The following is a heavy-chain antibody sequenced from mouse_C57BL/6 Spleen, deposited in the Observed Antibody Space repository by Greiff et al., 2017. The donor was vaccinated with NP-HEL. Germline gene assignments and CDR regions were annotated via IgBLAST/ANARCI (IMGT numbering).Heavy chain of an antibody. D-gene: IGHD1-1*01. Sequence: VQLQQSGPELVKPGASVKISCKASGYALSSSWMNWVKQRPGKGLEWIGRIYPGDGDTNYNGKFKGKATLTADKSSSTAYMQLSSLTSEDSAVYFCAIPFYYGSIDWYFDVWGTGTTVTVSS. CDR3: AIPFYYGSIDWYFDV. CDR2: IYPGDGDT. CDR1: GYALSSSW. V-gene: IGHV1-82*01. J-gene: IGHJ1*03.